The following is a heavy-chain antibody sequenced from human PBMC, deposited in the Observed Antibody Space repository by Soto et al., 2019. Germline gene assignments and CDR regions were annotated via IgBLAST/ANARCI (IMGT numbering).Heavy chain of an antibody. CDR1: GYSFTSYW. V-gene: IGHV5-51*01. CDR3: ARRFCRAGSCYSAFDI. CDR2: IYPGDSDT. Sequence: PRAFLKISCKGSGYSFTSYWIGWVRQMPGKGLEWMGIIYPGDSDTTYSPSFQGQVTISADKSISTAYLQWSSLEAPDTAMYYCARRFCRAGSCYSAFDIWGQGTMVTVSS. J-gene: IGHJ3*02. D-gene: IGHD2-15*01.